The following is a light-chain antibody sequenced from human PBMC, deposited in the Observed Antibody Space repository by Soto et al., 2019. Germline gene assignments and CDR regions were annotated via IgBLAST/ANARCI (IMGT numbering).Light chain of an antibody. CDR3: RSYTSSSTLG. CDR2: EVS. V-gene: IGLV2-14*01. J-gene: IGLJ2*01. CDR1: SSDVGGYNY. Sequence: QYALTQPASVFGSPGQSITISCTGTSSDVGGYNYVSWYQQHPGKAPKLMIYEVSNRPSGVSNRFSGSKSGNTASLTISGLQAEDEADYYCRSYTSSSTLGFGGGTKLTVL.